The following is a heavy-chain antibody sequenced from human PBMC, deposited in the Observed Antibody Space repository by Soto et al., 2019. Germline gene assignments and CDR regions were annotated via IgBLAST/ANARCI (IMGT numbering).Heavy chain of an antibody. Sequence: ASVKVSCKASGYTFTSYGISWVRQAPGQGLEWMGWISAGNGNTKYSQKFQGRVTITRDTSASTAYMELSSLRSEDTAVYYCARRGWLETPYYYYGMDVWGQGTTVTVSS. CDR2: ISAGNGNT. J-gene: IGHJ6*02. V-gene: IGHV1-18*01. D-gene: IGHD6-19*01. CDR1: GYTFTSYG. CDR3: ARRGWLETPYYYYGMDV.